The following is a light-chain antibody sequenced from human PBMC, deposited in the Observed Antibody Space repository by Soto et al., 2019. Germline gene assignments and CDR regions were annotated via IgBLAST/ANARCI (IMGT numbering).Light chain of an antibody. CDR1: QSVSGN. V-gene: IGKV3-15*01. CDR3: HQYNNWPPT. J-gene: IGKJ5*01. CDR2: GAS. Sequence: EILMTQSPATLSVSPGERATLSCRASQSVSGNLAWYQQNPGQAPRLLIYGASTRATGIPARFSGSGSGTDFTLTISSLQSEDFAVYYCHQYNNWPPTFGQGTRMEIK.